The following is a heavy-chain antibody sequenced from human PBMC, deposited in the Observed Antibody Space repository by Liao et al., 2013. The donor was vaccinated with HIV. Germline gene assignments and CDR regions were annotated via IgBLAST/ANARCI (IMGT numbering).Heavy chain of an antibody. J-gene: IGHJ6*03. CDR2: IHYTGSA. Sequence: QVQLQESGPGLVKPSQTLSLTCTVSGGSINSGDSYWSWIRQPPGKGLEWIGYIHYTGSAYYNPSLKSRVTISVDTSKNQFSLKLTSVTAADTAVYYCARAPGYCSRTSCYHSYMDVWGKGTTVTVSS. D-gene: IGHD2-2*01. V-gene: IGHV4-30-4*08. CDR1: GGSINSGDSY. CDR3: ARAPGYCSRTSCYHSYMDV.